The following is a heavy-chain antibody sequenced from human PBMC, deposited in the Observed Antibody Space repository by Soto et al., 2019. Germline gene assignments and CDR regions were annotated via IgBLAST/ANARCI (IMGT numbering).Heavy chain of an antibody. CDR3: ARALRGAGTGY. V-gene: IGHV3-7*01. J-gene: IGHJ4*02. Sequence: GGSLILSCAVSGFTFSPYWMSWVRQAPGKGLEWVANINQDGSQTYYVDSVKGRFTISRDNGKNSLYLQMNSLRVDDTAVYYCARALRGAGTGYWGQGTLVTVSS. D-gene: IGHD6-19*01. CDR1: GFTFSPYW. CDR2: INQDGSQT.